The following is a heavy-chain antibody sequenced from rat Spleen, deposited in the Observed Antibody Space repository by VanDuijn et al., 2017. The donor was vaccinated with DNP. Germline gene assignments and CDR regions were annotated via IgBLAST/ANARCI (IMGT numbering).Heavy chain of an antibody. Sequence: EVLLVESDGGLVQPGRSLKLSCAVSGFTFSDYYMAWVRQATAKGLEWVASITNNGGSTYYPDPVKGRFTISRDIAKSTLYLQMDSLRSEDTATYYCARHRTIMPYYYAMDAWGQGTLVTVSS. J-gene: IGHJ3*01. CDR2: ITNNGGST. D-gene: IGHD1-12*01. V-gene: IGHV5-25*01. CDR3: ARHRTIMPYYYAMDA. CDR1: GFTFSDYY.